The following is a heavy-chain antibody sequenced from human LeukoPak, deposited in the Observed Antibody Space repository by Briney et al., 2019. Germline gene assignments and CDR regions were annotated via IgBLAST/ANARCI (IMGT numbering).Heavy chain of an antibody. CDR3: ARFETVAAKPIEH. V-gene: IGHV3-21*01. Sequence: GGSLRLSCAASGFTFSDYSMNWVRQAPGKGLDWVSSISSTSTYILYADSVKDRFTISRDNARNSLYLQMNSLGADDTAVYYCARFETVAAKPIEHWGQGTLVTVSS. J-gene: IGHJ1*01. CDR2: ISSTSTYI. D-gene: IGHD6-19*01. CDR1: GFTFSDYS.